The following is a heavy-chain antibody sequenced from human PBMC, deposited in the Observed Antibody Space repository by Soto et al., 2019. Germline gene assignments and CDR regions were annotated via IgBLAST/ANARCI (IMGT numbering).Heavy chain of an antibody. Sequence: QVQLVESGGGVVQPGRSLRLSCAASGFTFSTTGMHWVRQAPGKGLEWVAMISHDGGAKYYADSVKGRFTISRDTSNNTLYLQMNSLSPEDTAVYHCAKDLYGAGWYNYFDPWGQGTRVTVSS. CDR1: GFTFSTTG. CDR3: AKDLYGAGWYNYFDP. CDR2: ISHDGGAK. D-gene: IGHD6-19*01. V-gene: IGHV3-30*18. J-gene: IGHJ5*02.